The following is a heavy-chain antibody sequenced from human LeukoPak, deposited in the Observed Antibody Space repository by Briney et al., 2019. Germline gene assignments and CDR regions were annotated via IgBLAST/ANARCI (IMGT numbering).Heavy chain of an antibody. J-gene: IGHJ4*02. CDR1: GYTFTSYG. CDR2: ISAYNGNT. CDR3: ARDGVSSGYYLTTGDY. V-gene: IGHV1-18*01. D-gene: IGHD3-22*01. Sequence: ASVKVSCKASGYTFTSYGISWVRLAPGQGLEWMGWISAYNGNTNYAQKLQGRVTMTTDTSTSTAYMELRSLRSDDTAVYYCARDGVSSGYYLTTGDYWGQGTLVTVSS.